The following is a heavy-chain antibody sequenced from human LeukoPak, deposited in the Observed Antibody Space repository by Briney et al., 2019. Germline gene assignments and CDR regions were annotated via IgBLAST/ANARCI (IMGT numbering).Heavy chain of an antibody. D-gene: IGHD3-9*01. CDR2: IRCDGSNK. Sequence: GRSLRLSCAASGFTFSSYGMHWVRQAPGKGLEWVSFIRCDGSNKYYADSVEGRFTISRDNSTNALYLQMHSLIAEDTAVYYCARGPPYYDILTGPLGGFDYWGQGTLVTVSS. J-gene: IGHJ4*02. CDR1: GFTFSSYG. CDR3: ARGPPYYDILTGPLGGFDY. V-gene: IGHV3-30*02.